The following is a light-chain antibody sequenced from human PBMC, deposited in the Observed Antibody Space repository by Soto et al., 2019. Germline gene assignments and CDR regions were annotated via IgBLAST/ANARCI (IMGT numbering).Light chain of an antibody. CDR3: QQYKSYSA. CDR2: DAS. J-gene: IGKJ2*01. V-gene: IGKV1-5*01. Sequence: DIPMTQSPSTLSASVGDRVTITCRASQSINDWLAWYQQKPGKAPKILISDASTLETGVPSRFSGSGSGTEFTLTISSLQPDDFATYYCQQYKSYSAFGQGTKLEI. CDR1: QSINDW.